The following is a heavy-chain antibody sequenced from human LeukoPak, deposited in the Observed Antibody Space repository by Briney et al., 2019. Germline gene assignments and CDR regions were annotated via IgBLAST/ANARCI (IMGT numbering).Heavy chain of an antibody. D-gene: IGHD5-12*01. Sequence: PGGSLRLSCAASGFTFSSYAMSWVRQAPGKGLEWVSAISGSGGSTYYADSVKGRFTISRDNSKNTLYLQMNSLRAEDTAVYYCARVRGYSGYTNDCWGQGTLVTVSS. CDR3: ARVRGYSGYTNDC. CDR2: ISGSGGST. CDR1: GFTFSSYA. V-gene: IGHV3-23*01. J-gene: IGHJ4*02.